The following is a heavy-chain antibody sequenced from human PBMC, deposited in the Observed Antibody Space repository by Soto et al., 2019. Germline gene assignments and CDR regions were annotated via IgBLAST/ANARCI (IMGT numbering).Heavy chain of an antibody. CDR2: IYYSGET. CDR3: ARDQGGEFLKGSGMDV. Sequence: QVQLQESGPGLVKPSETLSLTCTVSGDSISRYYWSWIRLSPGKGLEWIGYIYYSGETNYNPSVKSRVTISVDRTKNQFSLTLSSVPAADTAVYYCARDQGGEFLKGSGMDVWGQGTTVTVSS. CDR1: GDSISRYY. J-gene: IGHJ6*02. V-gene: IGHV4-59*01. D-gene: IGHD3-10*01.